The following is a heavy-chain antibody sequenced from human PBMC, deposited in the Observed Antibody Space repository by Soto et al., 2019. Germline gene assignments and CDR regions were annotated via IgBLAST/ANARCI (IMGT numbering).Heavy chain of an antibody. CDR2: IYYSGST. D-gene: IGHD4-17*01. CDR1: GGSISSSSSY. V-gene: IGHV4-39*01. Sequence: QLQLQESGPGLVKPSETLSLTCTVSGGSISSSSSYWGWIRQPPGKGLEWIGYIYYSGSTNYNPSLKSGVTISVDTSKNQFSLKLNSVTAADTAVYYCARQPCGAATVTSVINWFDPWGQGALVTVSS. J-gene: IGHJ5*02. CDR3: ARQPCGAATVTSVINWFDP.